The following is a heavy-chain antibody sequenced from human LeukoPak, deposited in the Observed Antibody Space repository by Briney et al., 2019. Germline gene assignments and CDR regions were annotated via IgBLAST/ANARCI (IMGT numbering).Heavy chain of an antibody. V-gene: IGHV4-39*01. D-gene: IGHD3-9*01. CDR3: ARHVTYYDILTGYPEGYGMDV. CDR1: GGSISSSSYY. Sequence: SETLSLTCTVSGGSISSSSYYWGWIRQPPGQGLEWIGSIYYSGSTYYNPSPKSRVTISVDTSKNQFSLKLSSVTAADTAVYYCARHVTYYDILTGYPEGYGMDVWGQGTTVTVSS. J-gene: IGHJ6*02. CDR2: IYYSGST.